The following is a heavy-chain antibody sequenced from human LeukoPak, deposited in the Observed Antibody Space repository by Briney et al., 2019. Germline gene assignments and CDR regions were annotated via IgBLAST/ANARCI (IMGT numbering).Heavy chain of an antibody. J-gene: IGHJ4*02. Sequence: ASVKVSCKASGYTFSSYYMHWVRQAPGQGLEWMGIIDPSGGSTSYAQKFQGRVTMTRDTTTSSVYMELSSLRSEDTAVYYWARTYYYDSSGYRFDYGGQGTLVTVSS. D-gene: IGHD3-22*01. CDR2: IDPSGGST. CDR1: GYTFSSYY. V-gene: IGHV1-46*01. CDR3: ARTYYYDSSGYRFDY.